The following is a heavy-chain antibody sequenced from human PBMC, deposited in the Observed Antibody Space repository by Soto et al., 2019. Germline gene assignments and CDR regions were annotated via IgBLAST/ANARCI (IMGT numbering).Heavy chain of an antibody. CDR3: ATSWGYSSYFDF. Sequence: GGSLRLSCAASGFAFSDYYMTWIRQAPGQGLEWLSSISSRGTSISYADSVKGRFTISRDNIENSLFLHMNSLRAEDTAVYYCATSWGYSSYFDFWGQGTLVTVSS. D-gene: IGHD5-18*01. CDR2: ISSRGTSI. V-gene: IGHV3-11*01. CDR1: GFAFSDYY. J-gene: IGHJ4*02.